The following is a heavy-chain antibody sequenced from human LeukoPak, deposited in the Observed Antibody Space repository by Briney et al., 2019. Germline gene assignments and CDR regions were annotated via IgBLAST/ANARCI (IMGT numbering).Heavy chain of an antibody. CDR1: GYTFTSYG. CDR2: INPNSGGT. Sequence: ASVKVSCKASGYTFTSYGISWVRQAPGQGLEWMGWINPNSGGTNYAQKFHGRVTMTRDTSISTAYMELSRLRSDDTAVYYCASTTVVPFYFDYWGQGTLVTVSS. J-gene: IGHJ4*02. V-gene: IGHV1-2*02. CDR3: ASTTVVPFYFDY. D-gene: IGHD4-23*01.